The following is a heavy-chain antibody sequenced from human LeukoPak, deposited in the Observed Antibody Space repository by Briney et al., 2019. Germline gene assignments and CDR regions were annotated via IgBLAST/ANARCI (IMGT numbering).Heavy chain of an antibody. Sequence: ASVKVSCKASGYTFTTYDITWVRQATGQGLEWMGWMNPNSGDTAYAQKFQGRVAMTRDTSISTAYMELSSLRSGDTAVYYRARGLGDYYDTSTYYYAVPAHWGQGTLVTVSS. D-gene: IGHD3-22*01. CDR2: MNPNSGDT. CDR3: ARGLGDYYDTSTYYYAVPAH. V-gene: IGHV1-8*01. J-gene: IGHJ4*02. CDR1: GYTFTTYD.